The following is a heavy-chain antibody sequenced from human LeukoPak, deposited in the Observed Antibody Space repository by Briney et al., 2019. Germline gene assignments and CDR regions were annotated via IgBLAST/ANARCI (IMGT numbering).Heavy chain of an antibody. CDR3: ARVWGSCDGRGCYLPDY. V-gene: IGHV1-18*01. Sequence: ASVKVSCKASGYTFSNYGITWVRQAPGQGLEWMAWISTHNGNTKYAQKIQGRVTVTTDTSTSTAYMDLRSLRSDDTAVYFCARVWGSCDGRGCYLPDYWGQGALVTDSS. CDR1: GYTFSNYG. J-gene: IGHJ4*02. D-gene: IGHD2-21*01. CDR2: ISTHNGNT.